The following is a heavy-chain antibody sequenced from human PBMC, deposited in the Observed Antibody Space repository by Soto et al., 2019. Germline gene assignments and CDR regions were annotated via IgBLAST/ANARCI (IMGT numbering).Heavy chain of an antibody. V-gene: IGHV3-9*02. CDR1: GFTTFDHG. D-gene: IGHD5-12*01. CDR3: GNDVAPGGLEV. Sequence: GGSLRLSCAASGFTTFDHGMHWVRQSPAKGLEWVSGILWNSGAAGYADSVKGRFTISRDRAKRALYLQMDSLRPEDTALYYCGNDVAPGGLEVWGQGTTVTVSS. CDR2: ILWNSGAA. J-gene: IGHJ6*02.